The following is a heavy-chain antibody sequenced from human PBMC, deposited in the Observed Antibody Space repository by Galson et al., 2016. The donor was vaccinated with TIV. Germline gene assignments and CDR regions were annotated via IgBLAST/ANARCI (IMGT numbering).Heavy chain of an antibody. CDR2: IYSGGGT. V-gene: IGHV3-66*02. CDR3: AKERRHCGNECYLYYYYGMDV. CDR1: GLTVSDNY. J-gene: IGHJ6*02. D-gene: IGHD2-21*01. Sequence: SLRLSCAASGLTVSDNYMTWVRRAPGKGLEWVSMIYSGGGTSYADSVRGRFTISRDNSKNTVYLQMNRLRPEDMAVYYCAKERRHCGNECYLYYYYGMDVWGQGTTVTVSS.